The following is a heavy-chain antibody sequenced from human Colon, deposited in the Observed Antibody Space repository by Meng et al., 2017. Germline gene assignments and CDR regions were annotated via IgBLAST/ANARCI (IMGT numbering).Heavy chain of an antibody. CDR3: ARDDDSSGYGSNLFDY. Sequence: GGSLRPSCAASGFTFSSYSMNWVRQAPGKGLEWVSSISSSSSYIYYADSVRGRFTISRDNAKNSLYLQMNSLRAEDTAVYYCARDDDSSGYGSNLFDYWGQGTLVTVSS. CDR2: ISSSSSYI. CDR1: GFTFSSYS. V-gene: IGHV3-21*01. D-gene: IGHD3-22*01. J-gene: IGHJ4*02.